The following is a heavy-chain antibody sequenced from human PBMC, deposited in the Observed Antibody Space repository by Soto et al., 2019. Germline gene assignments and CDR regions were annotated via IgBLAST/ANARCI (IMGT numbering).Heavy chain of an antibody. Sequence: QVQLVESGGGVVQPGRSLRLSCAASGFTFSSYGMHWFRQAPGKGLEWVAVIWYDGSNKYYADSVKGRFTISRDNSKNTLYLQMNSLRAEDTAVYYCAREWFSSYGMDVWGQGTTVTVSS. CDR2: IWYDGSNK. J-gene: IGHJ6*02. CDR3: AREWFSSYGMDV. CDR1: GFTFSSYG. V-gene: IGHV3-33*01. D-gene: IGHD3-10*01.